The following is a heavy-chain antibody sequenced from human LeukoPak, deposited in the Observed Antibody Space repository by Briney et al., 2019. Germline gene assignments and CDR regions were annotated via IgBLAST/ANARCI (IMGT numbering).Heavy chain of an antibody. CDR3: AREAVPGTGWFDP. J-gene: IGHJ5*02. V-gene: IGHV3-21*01. CDR2: ISHSGTYI. Sequence: GGSLRLSCVVSGSTLSSSEMNWVRQAPGKGLEWVSSISHSGTYIYYADSVKGRFTLSRDTSKNSLFLQMNSLRAEDTAVYYCAREAVPGTGWFDPWGQGTLVTVSS. D-gene: IGHD6-19*01. CDR1: GSTLSSSE.